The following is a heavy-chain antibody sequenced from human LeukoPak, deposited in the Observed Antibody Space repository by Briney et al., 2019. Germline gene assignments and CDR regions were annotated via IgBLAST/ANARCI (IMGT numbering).Heavy chain of an antibody. CDR2: IYYTGNT. J-gene: IGHJ5*02. CDR3: VRSKSGAYGWFDP. V-gene: IGHV4-59*01. D-gene: IGHD2-15*01. CDR1: GGSISGYF. Sequence: SETLSLTCTVSGGSISGYFWPWIRQPPGKGLEWIGYIYYTGNTNYNPSLKSRVTISIDTSKNHFSLNVNSVTAADAAMYYCVRSKSGAYGWFDPWGPGTLVTVSS.